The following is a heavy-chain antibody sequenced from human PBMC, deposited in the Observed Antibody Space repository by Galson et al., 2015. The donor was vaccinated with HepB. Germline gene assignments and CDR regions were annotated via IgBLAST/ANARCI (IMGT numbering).Heavy chain of an antibody. CDR1: GDSVSSNSAA. J-gene: IGHJ3*02. CDR3: ARDLRGYSYGYCAFDI. CDR2: TYYRSKWYN. V-gene: IGHV6-1*01. Sequence: CAISGDSVSSNSAAWNWIRQSPSRGLEWLGRTYYRSKWYNDYAASVKSRITINPDTSKNQFSLQLNSVTPEDTAVYYCARDLRGYSYGYCAFDIWGQGTMVTVSS. D-gene: IGHD5-18*01.